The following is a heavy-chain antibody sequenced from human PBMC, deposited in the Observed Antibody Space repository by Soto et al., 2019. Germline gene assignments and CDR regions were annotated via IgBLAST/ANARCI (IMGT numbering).Heavy chain of an antibody. CDR3: AREGPVNGFWSSYNKGGDGMDV. V-gene: IGHV1-46*01. CDR2: INPGGGGT. CDR1: GTTFTSYY. J-gene: IGHJ6*02. Sequence: ASVKVSCKAFGTTFTSYYIHWLRLAPGGVLEWMGVINPGGGGTSHSQNFQGRVTMTRDTSANIVYMEMTGLGPDDTAVYFCAREGPVNGFWSSYNKGGDGMDVWGQGTTVTVSS. D-gene: IGHD3-3*01.